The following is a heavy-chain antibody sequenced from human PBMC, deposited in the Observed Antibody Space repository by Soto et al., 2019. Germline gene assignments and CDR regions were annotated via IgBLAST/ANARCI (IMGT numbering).Heavy chain of an antibody. CDR3: AREGVVIGFNWFDP. V-gene: IGHV1-69*13. D-gene: IGHD3-3*01. CDR2: IIPIFGTA. J-gene: IGHJ5*02. Sequence: SLKVSCKASGGTFSSYTISWVRQAPGQGLEWMGGIIPIFGTANYAQKFQGRVTITADESTSTAYMELSSLRSEDTAVYYCAREGVVIGFNWFDPWGQGTLVTVSS. CDR1: GGTFSSYT.